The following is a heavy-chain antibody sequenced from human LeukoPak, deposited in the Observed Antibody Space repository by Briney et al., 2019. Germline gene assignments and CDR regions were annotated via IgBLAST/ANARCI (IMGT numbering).Heavy chain of an antibody. CDR1: GYTFTSYG. V-gene: IGHV1-18*01. CDR3: ARGTMVRGVITEFGDY. CDR2: ISAYNGNT. J-gene: IGHJ4*02. D-gene: IGHD3-10*01. Sequence: ASVKVSCKASGYTFTSYGISWVRQAPGQGLEWMGWISAYNGNTNYAQKLRGRVTMTTDTSTSTAYMELRSLRSDDTAVYYCARGTMVRGVITEFGDYWGQGTLVTVSS.